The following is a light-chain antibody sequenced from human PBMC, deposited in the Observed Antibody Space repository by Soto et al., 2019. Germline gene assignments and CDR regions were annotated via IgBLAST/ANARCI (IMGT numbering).Light chain of an antibody. CDR1: QSIRSNY. V-gene: IGKV3-20*01. Sequence: EIVLTQSPCTLSLSPGERATLSCRASQSIRSNYLAWQQQKPGQAPRFLIYGAFSRATGIPDRFSGSGSGTDFTLTISRLEPEDFAVYYCQQYGSSLPITFGQGTRLEI. CDR2: GAF. CDR3: QQYGSSLPIT. J-gene: IGKJ5*01.